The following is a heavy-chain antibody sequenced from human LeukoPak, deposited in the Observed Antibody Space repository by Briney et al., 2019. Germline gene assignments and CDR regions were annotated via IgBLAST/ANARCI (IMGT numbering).Heavy chain of an antibody. Sequence: GGSLRLSCAASGFTFSSYAMSWVRQAPGKGLEWVSAISGSGASTYYADSVKGRFTISRDNSRNTLYLQMDSLRAEDTAVYYCARRRGAAAAGTKYVYWGQGTRVTVSS. CDR3: ARRRGAAAAGTKYVY. V-gene: IGHV3-23*01. J-gene: IGHJ4*02. CDR1: GFTFSSYA. D-gene: IGHD6-13*01. CDR2: ISGSGAST.